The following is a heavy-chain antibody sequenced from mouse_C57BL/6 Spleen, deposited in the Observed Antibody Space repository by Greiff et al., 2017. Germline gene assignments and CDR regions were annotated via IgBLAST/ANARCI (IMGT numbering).Heavy chain of an antibody. V-gene: IGHV1-62-2*01. CDR2: FYPGSGSI. CDR1: GYTFTEYT. J-gene: IGHJ4*01. CDR3: ARHSKRDYDGYYGAMDY. Sequence: VQLVESGAELVKPGASVKLSCKASGYTFTEYTIHWVKQRSGQGLEWIGWFYPGSGSIKYNEKFKDKATLTADKSSSTVYMELSRLTSEDSAVYFCARHSKRDYDGYYGAMDYWGQGTSVTVSS. D-gene: IGHD2-3*01.